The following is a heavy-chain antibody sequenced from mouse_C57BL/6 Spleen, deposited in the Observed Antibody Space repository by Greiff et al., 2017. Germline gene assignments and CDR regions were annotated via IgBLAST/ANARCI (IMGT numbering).Heavy chain of an antibody. CDR2: IYPGDGVT. CDR1: GYAFSSSW. D-gene: IGHD1-1*01. J-gene: IGHJ2*01. CDR3: ARLGYGSRGELGD. Sequence: VQLQQSGPELVKPGASVKISCKASGYAFSSSWMNWVKQRPGKGLEWIGRIYPGDGVTNYNGKFKGKATLTADKSSSTAYMQLSSLTSEDSAVYVCARLGYGSRGELGDWGQGATLTVAS. V-gene: IGHV1-82*01.